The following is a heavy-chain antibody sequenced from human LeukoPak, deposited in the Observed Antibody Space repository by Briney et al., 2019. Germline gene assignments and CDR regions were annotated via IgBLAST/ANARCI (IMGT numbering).Heavy chain of an antibody. V-gene: IGHV3-7*01. CDR3: LVWFGEFDAFDI. CDR2: IKQDGREK. Sequence: GGSLRLSCAASGFTFSSYWMSWVRQAPGKGLEGVANIKQDGREKYYVDSVNGRFTISRDNAKNSLYLQMNSLRAEDTAVYYCLVWFGEFDAFDIWGQGTMVTVSS. D-gene: IGHD3-10*01. CDR1: GFTFSSYW. J-gene: IGHJ3*02.